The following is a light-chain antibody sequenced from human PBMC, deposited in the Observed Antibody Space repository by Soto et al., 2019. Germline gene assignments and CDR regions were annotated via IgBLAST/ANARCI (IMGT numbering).Light chain of an antibody. V-gene: IGLV2-18*02. Sequence: QSVLTQPPSVSGSPGQSVTISCTGTSSDVGSYNRVSWYQQPPGTAPKLMIYEVSNRPSGVPDRFSGSKSGNTASLTISGLQAEDEADYYCSSYTSSSTHYVFGTGTKV. J-gene: IGLJ1*01. CDR2: EVS. CDR3: SSYTSSSTHYV. CDR1: SSDVGSYNR.